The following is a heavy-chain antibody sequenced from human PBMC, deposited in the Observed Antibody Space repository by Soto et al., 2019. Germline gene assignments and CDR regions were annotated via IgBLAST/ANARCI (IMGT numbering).Heavy chain of an antibody. CDR2: IYYSGST. V-gene: IGHV4-59*08. J-gene: IGHJ4*02. D-gene: IGHD4-4*01. CDR1: GGSISSYY. Sequence: SETLSLTCTVSGGSISSYYWSWIRQPPGKGLEWIGYIYYSGSTNYNPSLKSRVTISVDTSKNQFSLKLSSVTAADTAVYYCAMAIGGLEYYFDYWGQGTLVTVSS. CDR3: AMAIGGLEYYFDY.